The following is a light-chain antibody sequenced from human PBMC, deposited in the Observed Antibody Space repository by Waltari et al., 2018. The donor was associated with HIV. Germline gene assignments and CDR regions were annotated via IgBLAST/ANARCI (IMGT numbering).Light chain of an antibody. CDR3: QSYDRSLSASVV. CDR2: GNK. Sequence: QSVLTQPPSVSGAPGQRVTISCTGGSSNIGADYDVHWYQQIPGTAPKLLISGNKNRPSGVPDRFSASKSGTSASLAITGLQAEDVADYFCQSYDRSLSASVVFGGGTKLTVL. V-gene: IGLV1-40*01. CDR1: SSNIGADYD. J-gene: IGLJ2*01.